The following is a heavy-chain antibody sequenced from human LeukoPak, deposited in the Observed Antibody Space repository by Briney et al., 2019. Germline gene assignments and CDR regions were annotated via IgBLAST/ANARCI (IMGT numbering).Heavy chain of an antibody. Sequence: GGSLRLSCVASGFTFSSYAMSWVRQAPGKGPEWVSHISSSSSTIYYADSVKGRFTISRDNGKNSLYLQMNSLRDEDTAVYYCVRGDGWFGELLNFDNWGQGTLVTVSS. D-gene: IGHD3-10*01. CDR2: ISSSSSTI. CDR3: VRGDGWFGELLNFDN. V-gene: IGHV3-48*02. CDR1: GFTFSSYA. J-gene: IGHJ4*02.